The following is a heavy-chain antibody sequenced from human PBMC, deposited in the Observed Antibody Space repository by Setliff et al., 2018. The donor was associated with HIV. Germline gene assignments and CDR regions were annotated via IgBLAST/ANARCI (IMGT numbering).Heavy chain of an antibody. D-gene: IGHD3-22*01. CDR3: ARGARYAYYYDGSGYYRHFDY. CDR2: INASGST. Sequence: TLSLTCGVYGGSFSGYYWNWIRQPPGKGLEWIGEINASGSTKYNPSLKSRVSISVDRSKNQFSLNLSSVTAADTAVYYCARGARYAYYYDGSGYYRHFDYWGQGALVTVSS. CDR1: GGSFSGYY. V-gene: IGHV4-34*09. J-gene: IGHJ4*02.